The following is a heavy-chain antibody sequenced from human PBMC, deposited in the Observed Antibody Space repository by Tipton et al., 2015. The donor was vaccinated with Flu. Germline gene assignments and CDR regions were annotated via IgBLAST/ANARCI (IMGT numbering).Heavy chain of an antibody. D-gene: IGHD6-19*01. V-gene: IGHV4-34*01. CDR1: GGSFSGYY. CDR3: ARHEYRSGWYGLTVFDY. CDR2: INHSGST. J-gene: IGHJ4*02. Sequence: TLSLTYAVYGGSFSGYYWSWIRQPPGKGLEWIGEINHSGSTNYNPSLKSRVTISVDTSKNQFSLKLSSVTAADTAVYYCARHEYRSGWYGLTVFDYWGQGTLVTVSS.